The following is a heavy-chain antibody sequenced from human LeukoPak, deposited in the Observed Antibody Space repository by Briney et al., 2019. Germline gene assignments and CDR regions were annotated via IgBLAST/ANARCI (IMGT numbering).Heavy chain of an antibody. CDR3: AKDRDRNMIVVVNAFDI. V-gene: IGHV3-30*02. Sequence: GGSLRLSCAASGFTFSSYGMHWVRQAPGKGLEWVAFIRYDGSNKYYADSVKGRFTISRDNSKNTLYLQMNSLRAEDTAVYYCAKDRDRNMIVVVNAFDIWGQGTMVTVSS. J-gene: IGHJ3*02. D-gene: IGHD3-22*01. CDR2: IRYDGSNK. CDR1: GFTFSSYG.